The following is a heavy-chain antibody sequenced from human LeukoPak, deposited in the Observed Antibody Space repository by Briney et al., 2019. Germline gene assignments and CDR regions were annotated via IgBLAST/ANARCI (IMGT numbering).Heavy chain of an antibody. CDR2: IYYSGST. V-gene: IGHV4-39*07. Sequence: SETLSLTCTVSGGSISSSSYYWGWIRQPPGKGLEWIGSIYYSGSTYYNPSLKSRVTISVDTSKNQFSLKLSSVTAADTAVYYCARADSSGYYYYPYWGQGTLVTVSS. CDR3: ARADSSGYYYYPY. D-gene: IGHD3-22*01. CDR1: GGSISSSSYY. J-gene: IGHJ4*02.